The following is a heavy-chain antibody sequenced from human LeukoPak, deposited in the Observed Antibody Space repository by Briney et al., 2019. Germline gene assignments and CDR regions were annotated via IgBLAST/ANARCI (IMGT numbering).Heavy chain of an antibody. CDR3: ARGLVSSGYYYF. V-gene: IGHV1-2*06. J-gene: IGHJ4*02. CDR1: GYTFTCYY. CDR2: INPNSGGT. Sequence: ASVKVSCKASGYTFTCYYMHWVRQAPGQGLEWMGRINPNSGGTNYAQKFQGRVTMTRDTSISTAYMELSRLRSDDTAVYYCARGLVSSGYYYFGGQGTLVTVSS. D-gene: IGHD3-22*01.